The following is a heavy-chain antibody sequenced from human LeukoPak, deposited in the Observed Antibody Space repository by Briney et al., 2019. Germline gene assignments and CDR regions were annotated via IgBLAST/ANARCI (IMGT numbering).Heavy chain of an antibody. V-gene: IGHV1-8*01. D-gene: IGHD3-22*01. J-gene: IGHJ4*02. CDR2: MNPNSGNT. CDR1: GYTFTSYD. Sequence: ASVKVSCKASGYTFTSYDINWVRQATGQGLEWMGWMNPNSGNTGYAQKFQGRVTMTRNTSISTAYMELSSLRSEDTAVYYCARFVGDYYDSSGYYYQYYFDYWGQGTLVTVSS. CDR3: ARFVGDYYDSSGYYYQYYFDY.